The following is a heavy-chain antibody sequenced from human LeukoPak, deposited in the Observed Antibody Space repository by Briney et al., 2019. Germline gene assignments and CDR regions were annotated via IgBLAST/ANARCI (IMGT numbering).Heavy chain of an antibody. D-gene: IGHD6-13*01. Sequence: QPGGSLRLSCAASGFNFRSYGMHWVRQAPGKGLEWVAFIQYDVSSKYYGDSVKGRFIVSRDNSKNTVSLQTNSLRVEDTAVYYCAREYSRKCIHTFHSWGQGTTVIVSS. CDR2: IQYDVSSK. V-gene: IGHV3-30*02. CDR1: GFNFRSYG. CDR3: AREYSRKCIHTFHS. J-gene: IGHJ3*02.